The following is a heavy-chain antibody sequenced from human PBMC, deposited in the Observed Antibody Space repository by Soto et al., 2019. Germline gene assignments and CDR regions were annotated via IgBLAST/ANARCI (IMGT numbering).Heavy chain of an antibody. V-gene: IGHV3-15*07. CDR2: IKSKTDGGTT. Sequence: GGSLRLSCAASGFTFSNAWMNWVRQAPGKGLEWVGRIKSKTDGGTTDYAAPVKGRFTISRDDSKNTLYLQMNSLKTEDTAVYYCTTDPDVVVVAATLDAFDIWGQGTMVTVSS. J-gene: IGHJ3*02. CDR3: TTDPDVVVVAATLDAFDI. D-gene: IGHD2-15*01. CDR1: GFTFSNAW.